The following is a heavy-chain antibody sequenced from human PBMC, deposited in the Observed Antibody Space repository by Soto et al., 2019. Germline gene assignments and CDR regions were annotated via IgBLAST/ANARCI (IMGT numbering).Heavy chain of an antibody. V-gene: IGHV3-23*01. D-gene: IGHD3-10*01. J-gene: IGHJ4*02. CDR3: AKVALQYYGSGSHYFDY. Sequence: QPGGSLRLSCAASGFTFSSYAMSWVRQAPGKGLEWVSAISGSGGSTYYADSVKGRFTISRDNSKNTLYLQMNSLRAEDTAVYYCAKVALQYYGSGSHYFDYWGQGTLVTVSS. CDR2: ISGSGGST. CDR1: GFTFSSYA.